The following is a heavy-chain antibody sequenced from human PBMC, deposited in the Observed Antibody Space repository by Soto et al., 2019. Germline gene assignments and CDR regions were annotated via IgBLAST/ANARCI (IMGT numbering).Heavy chain of an antibody. CDR1: GGSISSYY. CDR3: ARDARTHHYVMDV. J-gene: IGHJ6*02. CDR2: IYYSGST. V-gene: IGHV4-59*01. Sequence: PSETLSLTCTVSGGSISSYYWSWIRQPPGKGLEWIGYIYYSGSTNYNPSLKSRVTISVDTSKNQFSLKLSSVTAADTAVYYCARDARTHHYVMDVWGQGTTVTVSS.